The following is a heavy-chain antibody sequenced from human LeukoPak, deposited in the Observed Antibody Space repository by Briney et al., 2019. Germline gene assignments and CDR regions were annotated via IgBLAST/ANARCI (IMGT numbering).Heavy chain of an antibody. J-gene: IGHJ4*02. Sequence: GGSLRLSCAASGFTFASYAMGWVRQAPGKGLEWVSAISGNGGSTYYADSVKGRFSISRDNSKNTLYLQMNSLRAEDTALYYCAKAPLVGIAAAGGAFFYWGQGTLVTVSS. D-gene: IGHD6-13*01. CDR2: ISGNGGST. V-gene: IGHV3-23*01. CDR1: GFTFASYA. CDR3: AKAPLVGIAAAGGAFFY.